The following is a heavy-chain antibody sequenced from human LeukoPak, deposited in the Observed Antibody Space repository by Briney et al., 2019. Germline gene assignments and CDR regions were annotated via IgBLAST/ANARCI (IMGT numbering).Heavy chain of an antibody. V-gene: IGHV1-46*01. CDR2: IHPNDGDT. CDR1: GYTFTNYY. Sequence: ASVKVSCKSSGYTFTNYYMHWVRQAPGQGLEWMGLIHPNDGDTKYTQEFQDRVTMTRDTSTSTVYMELSSLRSEDTAVYYCATYTQSGAQGVSDYWGQGTLVTVSS. D-gene: IGHD3-10*01. CDR3: ATYTQSGAQGVSDY. J-gene: IGHJ4*02.